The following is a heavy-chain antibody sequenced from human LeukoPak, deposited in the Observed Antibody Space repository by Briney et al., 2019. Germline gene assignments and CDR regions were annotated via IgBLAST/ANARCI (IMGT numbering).Heavy chain of an antibody. CDR1: GYTFTSYA. CDR3: ARGGPLYSSSWYYYYYYYMDV. V-gene: IGHV1-3*03. Sequence: ASVKVSCKASGYTFTSYAMHWVRQAPGQRLEWMGWINAGNGNTKYSQEFQGRVTITRDTSASTAYMELSSLRSEDMAVYYCARGGPLYSSSWYYYYYYYMDVWGKGTTVTVSS. D-gene: IGHD6-13*01. J-gene: IGHJ6*03. CDR2: INAGNGNT.